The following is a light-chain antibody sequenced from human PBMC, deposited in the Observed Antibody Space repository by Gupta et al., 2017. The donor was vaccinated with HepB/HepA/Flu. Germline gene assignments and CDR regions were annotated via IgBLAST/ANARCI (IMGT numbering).Light chain of an antibody. J-gene: IGKJ1*01. CDR2: GAS. CDR3: QQYGSSPGT. Sequence: EIVLTQSPGPLSLSPGERATLSCRASQSVSSSYLAWYQQKPGQAPRLLIYGASSRATGIPDRFSGSGSGTDFTRTISRLEPEDTAVYYCQQYGSSPGTFGQETKVEIK. CDR1: QSVSSSY. V-gene: IGKV3-20*01.